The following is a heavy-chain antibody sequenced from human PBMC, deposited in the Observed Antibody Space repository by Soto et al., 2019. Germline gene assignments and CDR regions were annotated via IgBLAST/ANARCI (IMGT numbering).Heavy chain of an antibody. CDR1: GYNFNQYY. CDR2: INLRGGTT. V-gene: IGHV1-46*02. CDR3: ARGPDDSDVPRWDY. D-gene: IGHD4-17*01. Sequence: QVQLVQSGAEVRKPGASVRLSCETSGYNFNQYYIHWVRQAPGQGLEWMGIINLRGGTTEYAHKFRGRITVTGDTSTTTAYMQLSSLRPEDTAVYFCARGPDDSDVPRWDYWGQGTLVTVSS. J-gene: IGHJ4*02.